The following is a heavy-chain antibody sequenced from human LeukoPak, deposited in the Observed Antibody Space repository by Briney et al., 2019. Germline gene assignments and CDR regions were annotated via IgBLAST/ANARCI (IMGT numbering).Heavy chain of an antibody. CDR2: ISSSSSSYI. D-gene: IGHD2-8*02. V-gene: IGHV3-21*01. CDR3: ASIYWAYDAFDI. CDR1: GFTFSSYS. Sequence: SGGSLRLSCAASGFTFSSYSMNWVRQAPGKGLEWVSSISSSSSSYIYYADSVKGRFTISRDNAMNSLYLQMNSLRAEDTAVYYCASIYWAYDAFDIWGQGTMVTVSS. J-gene: IGHJ3*02.